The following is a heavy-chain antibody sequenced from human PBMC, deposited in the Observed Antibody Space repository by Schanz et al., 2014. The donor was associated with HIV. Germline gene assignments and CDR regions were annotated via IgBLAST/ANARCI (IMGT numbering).Heavy chain of an antibody. CDR3: GLYFPFLLSF. D-gene: IGHD3-9*01. V-gene: IGHV1-2*02. CDR2: INPNSGAT. Sequence: QVQLVQSGAEVKEPGASVKVSCKPYGHIFTGYLMHWVRQAPGQGLEWMGWINPNSGATDSAQKFQVRVHMTRDTSISTGFMDRSSLRSADTAVYYCGLYFPFLLSFWGQGTTVTVSS. J-gene: IGHJ6*02. CDR1: GHIFTGYL.